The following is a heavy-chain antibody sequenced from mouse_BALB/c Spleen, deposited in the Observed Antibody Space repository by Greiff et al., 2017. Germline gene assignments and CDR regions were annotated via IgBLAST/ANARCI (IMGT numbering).Heavy chain of an antibody. CDR2: ISDGGSYT. J-gene: IGHJ2*01. V-gene: IGHV5-4*02. CDR1: GFTFSDYY. CDR3: ARDRGNYVDY. D-gene: IGHD2-14*01. Sequence: EVMLVESGGGLVKPGGSLKLSCAASGFTFSDYYMYWVRQTPEKRLEWVATISDGGSYTYYPDSVKGRFTISRDNAKNNLYLQMSSLKSEDTAMYYCARDRGNYVDYWGQGTTLTVSS.